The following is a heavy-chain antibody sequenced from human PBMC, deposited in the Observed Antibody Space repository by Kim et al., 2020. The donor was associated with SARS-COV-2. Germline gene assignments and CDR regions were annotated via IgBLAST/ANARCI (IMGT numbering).Heavy chain of an antibody. CDR1: GFSFSRYW. J-gene: IGHJ4*02. V-gene: IGHV3-74*01. Sequence: GGSLRLSCEASGFSFSRYWMHWVRQVPGEGLMCVARIDGGATRTNYADSVRGRFTISRDNTKNTLYLQMNNLRAEDTAVYFCVREADYHDNGYLGPDYWGPGTLVTVSS. D-gene: IGHD3-22*01. CDR2: IDGGATRT. CDR3: VREADYHDNGYLGPDY.